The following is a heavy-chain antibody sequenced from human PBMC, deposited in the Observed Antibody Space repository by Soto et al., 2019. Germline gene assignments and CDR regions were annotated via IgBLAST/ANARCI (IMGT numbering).Heavy chain of an antibody. CDR2: IIPILGIA. D-gene: IGHD4-17*01. V-gene: IGHV1-69*02. CDR3: AKLRLDYYYMDV. J-gene: IGHJ6*03. Sequence: GASVKVSCKASGGTFSSYTISWVRQAPGQGLEWMGRIIPILGIANYAQKFQGRVTITADKSTSTAYMELSSLRSEDTAVYYCAKLRLDYYYMDVWGKGTTVTVSS. CDR1: GGTFSSYT.